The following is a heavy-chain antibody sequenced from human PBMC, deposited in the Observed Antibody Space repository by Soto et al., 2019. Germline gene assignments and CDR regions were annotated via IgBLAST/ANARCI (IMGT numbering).Heavy chain of an antibody. J-gene: IGHJ4*02. CDR3: AKGGSSGWPGGEDF. CDR2: ITSDGSTT. Sequence: EVQLLESGGGLVQPGGSLRLSCVVSGFTFSNYAMSWVRKTPGKGLEWVSGITSDGSTTWYADFVEGRFTISRDNSKNTGYLQLNSPRGEGAAVYFCAKGGSSGWPGGEDFWGQGTRVSVSS. V-gene: IGHV3-23*01. CDR1: GFTFSNYA. D-gene: IGHD6-19*01.